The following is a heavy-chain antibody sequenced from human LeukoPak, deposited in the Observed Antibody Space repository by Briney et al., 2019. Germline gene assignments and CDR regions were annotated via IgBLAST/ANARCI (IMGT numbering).Heavy chain of an antibody. V-gene: IGHV3-48*01. Sequence: GGSLRLSCAASEFTFSNYNMNWVRQAPGKGLEWVSYISSSSSTIYYADSVKGRFTISRDNAKNSLYLQMSSLSGGDTAIYYCARDQGFRYFDPWGQGTLVTVSS. CDR1: EFTFSNYN. D-gene: IGHD3-16*02. CDR2: ISSSSSTI. CDR3: ARDQGFRYFDP. J-gene: IGHJ5*02.